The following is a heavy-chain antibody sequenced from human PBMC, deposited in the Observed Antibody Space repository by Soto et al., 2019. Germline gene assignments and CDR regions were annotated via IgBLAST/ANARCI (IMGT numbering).Heavy chain of an antibody. CDR2: IYYSGST. Sequence: SETLSLTCTVSGGSISSGDYYWSWIRQPPGKGLEWIGYIYYSGSTYYNPSLKSRVTISVDTSKNQFSLKLSSVTAADTAVYYCARDSVGAIFDYWGQRTPVTVSS. CDR1: GGSISSGDYY. V-gene: IGHV4-30-4*02. J-gene: IGHJ4*02. D-gene: IGHD1-26*01. CDR3: ARDSVGAIFDY.